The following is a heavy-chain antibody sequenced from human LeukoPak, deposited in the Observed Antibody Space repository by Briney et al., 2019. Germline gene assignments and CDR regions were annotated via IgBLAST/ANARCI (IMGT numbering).Heavy chain of an antibody. D-gene: IGHD6-13*01. CDR3: ARGSSSSWYSFDF. V-gene: IGHV4-4*07. J-gene: IGHJ3*01. Sequence: PSEALSLTCSVPGGSISSYYWSWIRQPAGKGLEWIGRIYFTGATNYNPSLQSRVTMSVDTSKYQFSLELSSVTAAGTAVYYCARGSSSSWYSFDFWGQGTVVTVSS. CDR2: IYFTGAT. CDR1: GGSISSYY.